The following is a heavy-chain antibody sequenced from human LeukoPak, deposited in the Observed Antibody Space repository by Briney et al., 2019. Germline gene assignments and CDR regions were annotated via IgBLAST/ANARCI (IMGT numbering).Heavy chain of an antibody. V-gene: IGHV1-18*01. J-gene: IGHJ4*02. CDR2: ISAYNGNT. CDR3: AREQYDILTGYYGGTFDY. Sequence: ASVKVSCKASGYTFTSYGISWVRQAPGQGLEWMGWISAYNGNTNYAQRLQGRVTMTTDTSTSTAYMELRSLRSEDTAVYYCAREQYDILTGYYGGTFDYWGQGTLVTVSS. CDR1: GYTFTSYG. D-gene: IGHD3-9*01.